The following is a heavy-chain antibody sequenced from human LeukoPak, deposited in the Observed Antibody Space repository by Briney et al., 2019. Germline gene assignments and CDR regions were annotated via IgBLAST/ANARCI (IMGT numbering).Heavy chain of an antibody. J-gene: IGHJ4*02. CDR3: ARDYDSSGYYGPYFDY. Sequence: GGSLRLSCAASGFTFSSYEMSWVRQAPGKGLEWVSYISSSGSTIYYADSVKGRFTISRDNAKNSLYLQMNSLRAEDTAVYYCARDYDSSGYYGPYFDYWGQGTLVTVSS. CDR1: GFTFSSYE. V-gene: IGHV3-48*03. CDR2: ISSSGSTI. D-gene: IGHD3-22*01.